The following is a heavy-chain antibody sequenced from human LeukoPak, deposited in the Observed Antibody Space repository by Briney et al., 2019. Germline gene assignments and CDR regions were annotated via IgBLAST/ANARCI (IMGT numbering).Heavy chain of an antibody. J-gene: IGHJ3*02. V-gene: IGHV3-23*01. D-gene: IGHD5-12*01. CDR2: ISGSGGST. CDR1: GFIFSHHG. CDR3: AKEGYSGYPGGDAFDI. Sequence: PGGTLRLSCATSGFIFSHHGMNWVRQAPGKGLEWVSAISGSGGSTYYADSVKGRFTISRDNSKNTLYLQMNSLRAEDTAVYYCAKEGYSGYPGGDAFDIWGQGTMVTVSS.